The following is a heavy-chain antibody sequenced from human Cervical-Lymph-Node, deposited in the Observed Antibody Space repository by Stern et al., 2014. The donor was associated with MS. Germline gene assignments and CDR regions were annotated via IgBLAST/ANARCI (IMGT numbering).Heavy chain of an antibody. CDR2: INPNSGNT. CDR3: ARGLPHDDFWSGYYPQYYFDY. Sequence: VQLVESGAEVKKPGASVKVSCKASGYTFTSYYINWVRQATGQGLEWMGLINPNSGNTGYAQKFQGRVTMTRNASISTAYMELSSLRSEGTAVYYCARGLPHDDFWSGYYPQYYFDYWGQGTLVTVSS. D-gene: IGHD3-3*01. V-gene: IGHV1-8*01. CDR1: GYTFTSYY. J-gene: IGHJ4*02.